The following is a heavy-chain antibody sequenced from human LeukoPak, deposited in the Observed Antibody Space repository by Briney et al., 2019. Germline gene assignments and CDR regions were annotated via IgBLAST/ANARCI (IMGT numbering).Heavy chain of an antibody. D-gene: IGHD1-26*01. V-gene: IGHV3-23*01. J-gene: IGHJ4*02. CDR1: GLTFSRYA. CDR3: AKDLMRWELLPRNSDDFDY. Sequence: PGGSLRLSCAVSGLTFSRYAMSWVRQAPGKGLEWVSAISGSGGSTYYADSVKGRFTISRDNSKNTLYLQMNSLRAEDTAVYYCAKDLMRWELLPRNSDDFDYWGQGTLVTVSS. CDR2: ISGSGGST.